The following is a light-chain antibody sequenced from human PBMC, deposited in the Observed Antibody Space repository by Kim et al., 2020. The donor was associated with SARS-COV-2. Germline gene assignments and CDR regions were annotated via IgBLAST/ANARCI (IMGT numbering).Light chain of an antibody. CDR3: HQYNNWPFT. CDR2: TAS. CDR1: QGVRSN. J-gene: IGKJ4*01. V-gene: IGKV3-15*01. Sequence: PGESATLSCRASQGVRSNLAWYQQKPGQAPRLLIYTASSRATGVPARFSGSGSETDFTLTISSLQSEDSAVYYCHQYNNWPFTFGGGTKVDIK.